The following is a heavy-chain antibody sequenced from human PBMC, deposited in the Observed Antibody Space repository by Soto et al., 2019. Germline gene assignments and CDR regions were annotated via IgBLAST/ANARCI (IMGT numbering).Heavy chain of an antibody. D-gene: IGHD3-22*01. J-gene: IGHJ3*02. V-gene: IGHV3-30*18. CDR2: ISYDGSNK. CDR1: GFTFSSYG. Sequence: QVQLVESGGGVVQPGRSLRLSCAASGFTFSSYGMHWVRQAPGKGLEWVAVISYDGSNKYYADSVKGRFTISRDKSKNTLYLQMNSLRAEDTAVYYCAKDLYYYDSSGYYYGDAFDIWGQGTMVTVSS. CDR3: AKDLYYYDSSGYYYGDAFDI.